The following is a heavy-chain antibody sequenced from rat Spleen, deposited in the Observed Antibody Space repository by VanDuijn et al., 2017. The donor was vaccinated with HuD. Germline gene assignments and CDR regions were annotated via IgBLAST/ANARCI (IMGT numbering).Heavy chain of an antibody. D-gene: IGHD4-3*01. Sequence: EVQLVESDGGLVQPGRSLKLSCAASGFTFSDYYMAWVRQAPTKGLEWVATISYDGSSTYYRDSVKGRFTISRDNAKSTLYLQMDSLRSEDTATYYCERHSPIIRGTRYFDYWGQGVMVTVSS. CDR2: ISYDGSST. V-gene: IGHV5-29*01. CDR3: ERHSPIIRGTRYFDY. CDR1: GFTFSDYY. J-gene: IGHJ2*01.